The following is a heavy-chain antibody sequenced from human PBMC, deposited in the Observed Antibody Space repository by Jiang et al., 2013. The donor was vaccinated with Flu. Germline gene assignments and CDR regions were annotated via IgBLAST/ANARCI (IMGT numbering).Heavy chain of an antibody. CDR3: VKDIGGNYYGSGTSVH. V-gene: IGHV4-38-2*02. CDR2: IYYTGST. J-gene: IGHJ4*02. D-gene: IGHD3-10*01. CDR1: SDSISSGYY. Sequence: GSGLVKPSETLSLICAVSSDSISSGYYWGWIRQPPGKGLEWIGSIYYTGSTNYNPSFRSRAAISVDTSKNQFSLNLRSVTAADTAVYYCVKDIGGNYYGSGTSVHWGQGTLVTVSS.